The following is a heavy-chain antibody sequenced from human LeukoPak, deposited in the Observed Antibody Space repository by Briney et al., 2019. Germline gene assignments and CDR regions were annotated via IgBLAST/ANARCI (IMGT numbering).Heavy chain of an antibody. Sequence: SETLSLTCTVSRGSISSSSYYWGWIRQPPGKGLEWIGSIYYSGSTYYNPSLKSRVTISVDTSKNQFSLKLSSVTAADTAVYYCARDRYNYGSDYYYMDVWGKGTTVTIPS. V-gene: IGHV4-39*07. J-gene: IGHJ6*03. CDR1: RGSISSSSYY. CDR2: IYYSGST. D-gene: IGHD5-18*01. CDR3: ARDRYNYGSDYYYMDV.